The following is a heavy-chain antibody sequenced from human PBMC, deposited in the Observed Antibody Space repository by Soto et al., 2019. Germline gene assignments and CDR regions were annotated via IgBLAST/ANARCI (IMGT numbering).Heavy chain of an antibody. V-gene: IGHV4-34*01. D-gene: IGHD3-10*01. CDR2: INHSGST. Sequence: PSETLSLTCAVYGGSFSGYYWNWIRQPPGKGLEWIGEINHSGSTNYNPSLKSRVTISVDTSKNQFSLKLNSVTAADTAVYYCARPDAEWFGESGDFDIWGQGTMVTVS. J-gene: IGHJ3*02. CDR1: GGSFSGYY. CDR3: ARPDAEWFGESGDFDI.